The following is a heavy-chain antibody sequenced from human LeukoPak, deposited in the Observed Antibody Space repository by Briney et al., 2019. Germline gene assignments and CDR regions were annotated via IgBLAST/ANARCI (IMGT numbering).Heavy chain of an antibody. J-gene: IGHJ4*02. CDR3: AKDGRLREDYFDY. V-gene: IGHV3-23*01. D-gene: IGHD4-17*01. CDR2: ISGSGGST. Sequence: GGTLRLSCAASGFTFSSYGMSWVRQAPGKGLEWVSAISGSGGSTYYADSVKGRFTISRDNSKNTLYLQMNSLRAEDTAVYYCAKDGRLREDYFDYWGQGTLVTVSS. CDR1: GFTFSSYG.